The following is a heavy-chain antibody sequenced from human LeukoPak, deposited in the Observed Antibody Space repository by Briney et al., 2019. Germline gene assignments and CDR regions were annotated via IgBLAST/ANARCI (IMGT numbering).Heavy chain of an antibody. Sequence: KPSETLSLTCTVSGGSISNYYWNWIRQRPGKGLEWVGHISYSGGTKYNPSLQSRVTISIDTSKNQLSLKLSSVTAADTAVYYCARVIGYCSSTSCFGYFDYWGQGTLVTVSS. J-gene: IGHJ4*02. D-gene: IGHD2-2*01. CDR2: ISYSGGT. V-gene: IGHV4-59*08. CDR3: ARVIGYCSSTSCFGYFDY. CDR1: GGSISNYY.